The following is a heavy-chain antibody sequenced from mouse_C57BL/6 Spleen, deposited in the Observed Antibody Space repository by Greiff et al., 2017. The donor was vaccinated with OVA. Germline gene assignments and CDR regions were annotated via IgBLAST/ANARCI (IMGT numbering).Heavy chain of an antibody. Sequence: LQESGPELVKPGASVKISCKASGYAFSSSWMNWVKQRPGKGLEWIGRIYPGDGDTNYNGKFKGKATLTADKSSSTAYMQLSSLTSEDSAVYFCARGVPGWLLNYWGQGTTLTVSS. J-gene: IGHJ2*01. CDR3: ARGVPGWLLNY. D-gene: IGHD2-3*01. V-gene: IGHV1-82*01. CDR1: GYAFSSSW. CDR2: IYPGDGDT.